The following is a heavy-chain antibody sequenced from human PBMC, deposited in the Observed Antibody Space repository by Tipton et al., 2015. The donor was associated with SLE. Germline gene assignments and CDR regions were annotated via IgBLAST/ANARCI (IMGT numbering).Heavy chain of an antibody. CDR2: IRYDGSNK. D-gene: IGHD2-21*01. CDR3: AKDRAYCGGDCSSGDAFDI. J-gene: IGHJ3*02. CDR1: GFTFSSYG. V-gene: IGHV3-30*02. Sequence: GSLRLSCAASGFTFSSYGMHWVRQAPGKGLEWVAFIRYDGSNKYYADSVKGRFTISRDNSKNTLYLQMNSLRAEDTAVYYCAKDRAYCGGDCSSGDAFDIWGQGTMVTVSS.